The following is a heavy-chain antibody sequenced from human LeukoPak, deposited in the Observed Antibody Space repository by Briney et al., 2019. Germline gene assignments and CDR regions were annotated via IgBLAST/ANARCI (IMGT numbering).Heavy chain of an antibody. Sequence: GGSLRLSCAASGFTFSTYSMSWVRQAPGKGLEWVSSISSNSRYIYYADSMRGRFTISRDNAKNSLYLQMNSLKHEDTAVYYCARVAEAAAFDSWGQGTLVTVSS. D-gene: IGHD6-13*01. CDR1: GFTFSTYS. J-gene: IGHJ4*02. V-gene: IGHV3-21*06. CDR2: ISSNSRYI. CDR3: ARVAEAAAFDS.